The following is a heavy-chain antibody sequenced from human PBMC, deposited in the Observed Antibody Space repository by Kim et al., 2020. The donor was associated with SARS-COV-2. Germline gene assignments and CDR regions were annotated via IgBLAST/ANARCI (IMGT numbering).Heavy chain of an antibody. CDR3: ARTHDYGDYDPYWYFDL. D-gene: IGHD4-17*01. CDR1: GGSISSGDYY. V-gene: IGHV4-30-4*01. Sequence: SETLSLTCTVSGGSISSGDYYWSWIRQPPGKGLEWIGYIYYSGSTYYNPSLKSRVTISVDTSKNQFSLKLSSVTAADTAVYYCARTHDYGDYDPYWYFDLWGRGTLVTVSS. CDR2: IYYSGST. J-gene: IGHJ2*01.